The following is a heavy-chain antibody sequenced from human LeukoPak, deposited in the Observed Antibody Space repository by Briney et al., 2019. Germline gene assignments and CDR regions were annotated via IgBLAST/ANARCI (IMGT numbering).Heavy chain of an antibody. CDR2: MYIGGRT. D-gene: IGHD6-19*01. V-gene: IGHV4-61*02. J-gene: IGHJ6*03. CDR3: AREGIAVADTYYYYYMDV. CDR1: GTSIRSGSYY. Sequence: SQTLSLTCTVTGTSIRSGSYYWNWIRQAAGKGLEWIGRMYIGGRTTYNPSLKSRVTISLETTENQFSLRLRSVTAADTAVYYCAREGIAVADTYYYYYMDVWGKGAWVTVSS.